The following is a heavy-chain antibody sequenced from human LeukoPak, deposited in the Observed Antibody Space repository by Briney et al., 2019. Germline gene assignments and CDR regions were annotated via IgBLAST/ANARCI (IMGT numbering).Heavy chain of an antibody. V-gene: IGHV4-4*07. CDR1: GGSIGTYY. CDR3: ALQDIMTGYSLVF. Sequence: SETLSLTCTVSGGSIGTYYWSWIRQPAGKGLEWIGRIDTSGSANYNPSLKSRVTMSVDTSKNRVSLNLSSVTAAETAAYYCALQDIMTGYSLVFWGQGTLVTVSS. D-gene: IGHD3-9*01. CDR2: IDTSGSA. J-gene: IGHJ4*02.